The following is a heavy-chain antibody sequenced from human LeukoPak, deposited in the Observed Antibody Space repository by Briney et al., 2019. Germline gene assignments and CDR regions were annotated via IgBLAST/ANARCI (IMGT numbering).Heavy chain of an antibody. V-gene: IGHV3-7*03. CDR1: GFTFSTYW. CDR3: ARDDRIMVRGVPDY. CDR2: IKQDGSEK. J-gene: IGHJ4*02. D-gene: IGHD3-10*01. Sequence: GGSLRLSCAASGFTFSTYWMSWVRQAPGEGLEWVANIKQDGSEKFYVDSVKGRFTISRDNAKNSMYLQMNSLRAEDTAVYYCARDDRIMVRGVPDYWGQGTQVTVSS.